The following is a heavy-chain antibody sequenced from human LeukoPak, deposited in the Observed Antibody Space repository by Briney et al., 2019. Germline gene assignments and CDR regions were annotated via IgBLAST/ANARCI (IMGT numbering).Heavy chain of an antibody. Sequence: ASVKVSCQASGYTFTGYYIHWVRQAPGQGLEWMGWVNPNNGVTEYAQEFQGRVTMTRDTSLSTAYMELSRLRSDDTAVYYCATDHCTRTNCYEDYYHGMDVWGQGTTVTVSS. D-gene: IGHD2-2*01. CDR1: GYTFTGYY. CDR3: ATDHCTRTNCYEDYYHGMDV. CDR2: VNPNNGVT. V-gene: IGHV1-2*02. J-gene: IGHJ6*02.